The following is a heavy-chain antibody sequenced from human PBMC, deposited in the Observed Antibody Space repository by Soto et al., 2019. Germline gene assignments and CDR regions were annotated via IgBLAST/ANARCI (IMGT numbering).Heavy chain of an antibody. CDR1: GYIFTGNY. CDR3: APHYPDSSGYFVH. Sequence: GASVKVSCKASGYIFTGNYMHWVRQAPGQGLGYMGWINPNNGATNYAQNFQGRVTMTWDTSISTAYMEVRRLRSDDTAVYYCAPHYPDSSGYFVHWGQGTLVTVSS. J-gene: IGHJ4*02. V-gene: IGHV1-2*02. CDR2: INPNNGAT. D-gene: IGHD3-22*01.